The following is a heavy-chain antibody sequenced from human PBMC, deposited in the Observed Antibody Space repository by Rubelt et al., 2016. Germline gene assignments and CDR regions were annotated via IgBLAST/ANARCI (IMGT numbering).Heavy chain of an antibody. D-gene: IGHD6-19*01. V-gene: IGHV4-34*01. CDR2: INHSGST. J-gene: IGHJ4*02. CDR3: ARVSGWYRAPGQDFDY. Sequence: QVQLQQWGAGLLKPSETLSLTCAVYGGSFSGYYWSWIRQPPGKGLEWIGEINHSGSTNYNPSLKSRVTISVDTSKNQFCLKLSSVTAADTAVYYCARVSGWYRAPGQDFDYWGQGTLVTVSS. CDR1: GGSFSGYY.